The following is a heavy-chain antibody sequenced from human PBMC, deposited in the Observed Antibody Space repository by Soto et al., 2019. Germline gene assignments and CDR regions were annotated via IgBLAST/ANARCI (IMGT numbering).Heavy chain of an antibody. J-gene: IGHJ4*02. D-gene: IGHD3-16*01. V-gene: IGHV3-48*01. Sequence: EVQLVESGGGLVQPGGSLRLSCAVSGLTFTTYNFNWVRQAPGKGLEWISFINPGSVTRHYADSVKGRFTISRDNAKNSLYPQMDRLTGAVTAVYYCVRAWKGKSYGYFYWGQGTLVTVSS. CDR2: INPGSVTR. CDR1: GLTFTTYN. CDR3: VRAWKGKSYGYFY.